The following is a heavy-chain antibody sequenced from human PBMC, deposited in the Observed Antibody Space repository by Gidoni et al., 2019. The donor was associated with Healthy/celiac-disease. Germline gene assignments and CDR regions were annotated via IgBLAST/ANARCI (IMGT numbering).Heavy chain of an antibody. Sequence: QVQLVASGGGVVQPGRSLRLSCAASGFTFSSYAMHWVRQAPGKGLEWVAVISYDGSNKYYADSVKGRFTISRDNSKNTLYLQMNSLRAEDTAVYYCARRAGYCSSTSCYALYYYYMDVWGKGTTVTVSS. CDR1: GFTFSSYA. V-gene: IGHV3-30-3*01. J-gene: IGHJ6*03. CDR2: ISYDGSNK. D-gene: IGHD2-2*01. CDR3: ARRAGYCSSTSCYALYYYYMDV.